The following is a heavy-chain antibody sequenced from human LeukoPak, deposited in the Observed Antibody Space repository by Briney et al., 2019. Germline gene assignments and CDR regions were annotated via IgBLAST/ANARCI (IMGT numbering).Heavy chain of an antibody. CDR1: GFTVSSNY. V-gene: IGHV3-53*01. Sequence: GGSLTLSCAASGFTVSSNYMSWVRQAPGKGLEWVSVISSSGSTYYADSVKGRFTISRDNSKNTLYLQMNSLRAEDTAVYYCARGGDSSGSIRSAFDIWGQGTMVTVFS. CDR2: ISSSGST. CDR3: ARGGDSSGSIRSAFDI. D-gene: IGHD3-22*01. J-gene: IGHJ3*02.